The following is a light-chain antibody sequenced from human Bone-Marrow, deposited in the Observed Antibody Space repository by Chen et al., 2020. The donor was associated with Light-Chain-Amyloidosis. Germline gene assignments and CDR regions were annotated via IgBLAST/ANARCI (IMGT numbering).Light chain of an antibody. Sequence: DIQMTQSPSSLSASVGDRVTITCQASQEINIFLNWYQQKPGKAPKLLIYDATYLDAGVPSRFSGRGAWTDFKLPISSLKPEDFETGYCQQYSTVPLTSGGGTKVQIK. CDR2: DAT. CDR3: QQYSTVPLT. J-gene: IGKJ4*01. CDR1: QEINIF. V-gene: IGKV1-33*01.